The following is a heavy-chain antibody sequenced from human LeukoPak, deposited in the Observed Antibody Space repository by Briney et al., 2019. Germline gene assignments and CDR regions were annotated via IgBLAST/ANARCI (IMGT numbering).Heavy chain of an antibody. CDR1: GVSISSYY. J-gene: IGHJ4*02. CDR2: IYYSGST. V-gene: IGHV4-59*01. D-gene: IGHD6-19*01. CDR3: ARGPRDSQWLVWYYLVY. Sequence: PSETLSLTCAVSGVSISSYYWSWIRQPPGKGLEWIGRIYYSGSTNYNSALKGRVTISVDTSKNQFSLFLSSVTAADTAVYYCARGPRDSQWLVWYYLVYWGQGTLVTVSS.